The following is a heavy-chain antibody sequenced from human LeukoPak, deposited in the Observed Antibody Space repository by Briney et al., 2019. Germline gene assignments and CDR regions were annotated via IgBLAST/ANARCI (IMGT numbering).Heavy chain of an antibody. CDR3: TRTYSSSSIDY. J-gene: IGHJ4*02. Sequence: SETLSLTCTVSGGSVSSYYWSWIRQPPGKGLEWIGHIYGSGSTNYNPSLKSRVTLSVDTSKNQFSLKLSSVTAADTAVYYCTRTYSSSSIDYWGQGALVTVSS. CDR2: IYGSGST. CDR1: GGSVSSYY. V-gene: IGHV4-59*02. D-gene: IGHD6-6*01.